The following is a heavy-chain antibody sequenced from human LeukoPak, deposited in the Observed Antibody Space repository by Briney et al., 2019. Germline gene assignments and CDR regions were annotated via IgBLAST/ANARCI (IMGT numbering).Heavy chain of an antibody. CDR1: GYTFTSYD. CDR2: MNPNSGNT. Sequence: ASVKVSCKASGYTFTSYDINWVRQATGQGLEWMGWMNPNSGNTGYAQKFQGRVTITRNTSISTAYMELSSLSSEDTAVYYCARARRGIAAAGIQSPPRYYYYMDVWGKGTTVTVSS. V-gene: IGHV1-8*03. CDR3: ARARRGIAAAGIQSPPRYYYYMDV. J-gene: IGHJ6*03. D-gene: IGHD6-13*01.